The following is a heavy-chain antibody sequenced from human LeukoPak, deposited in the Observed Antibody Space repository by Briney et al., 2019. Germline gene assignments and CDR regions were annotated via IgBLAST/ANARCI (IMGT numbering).Heavy chain of an antibody. V-gene: IGHV1-18*01. CDR3: ARPYDSSGYYNYYFDN. D-gene: IGHD3-22*01. CDR1: GYSFITYC. Sequence: ASVLVSCRASGYSFITYCISWVRQAPGQGLEWMGWISAYNRSTDYAQNLQGRVTMTTDTSTSTAYMEMRSLRSDDTAVYYCARPYDSSGYYNYYFDNWGQGTLVTVSS. J-gene: IGHJ4*02. CDR2: ISAYNRST.